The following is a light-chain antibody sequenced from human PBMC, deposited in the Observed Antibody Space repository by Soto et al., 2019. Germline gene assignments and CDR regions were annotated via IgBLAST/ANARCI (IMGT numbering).Light chain of an antibody. CDR3: QQFDGSLWT. CDR1: ESVSTN. CDR2: GAS. Sequence: EIEMTQSPATLSLAPGERVTLSCRASESVSTNLAWYQQKAGQAPRLLIYGASTRATGIPARFSGSGSGTEFTLTISRLEPEDFAVYCCQQFDGSLWTFGPGTKVDIK. J-gene: IGKJ1*01. V-gene: IGKV3-15*01.